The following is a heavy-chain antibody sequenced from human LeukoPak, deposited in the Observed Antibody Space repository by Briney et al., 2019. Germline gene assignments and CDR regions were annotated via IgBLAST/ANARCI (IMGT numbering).Heavy chain of an antibody. D-gene: IGHD2-15*01. V-gene: IGHV3-48*01. Sequence: PSGGSLRLSCAASGFTFSTYSISWVRQAPGKGPEWLSYISTSSITKYYADSVKGRFTISRDDAKNSLSLQMNSLRADDTAVYYCAKEMGFCSGGSCYRWFDSWGQGTLVTVSS. J-gene: IGHJ5*01. CDR1: GFTFSTYS. CDR3: AKEMGFCSGGSCYRWFDS. CDR2: ISTSSITK.